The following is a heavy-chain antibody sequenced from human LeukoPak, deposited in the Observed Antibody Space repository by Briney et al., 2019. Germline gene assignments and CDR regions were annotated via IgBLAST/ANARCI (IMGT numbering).Heavy chain of an antibody. J-gene: IGHJ4*02. CDR3: SRDGGFWSAYPLDY. CDR2: ISTTSSNI. CDR1: GFTFTTYN. D-gene: IGHD3-3*01. V-gene: IGHV3-48*02. Sequence: QAGGSLRLSCAASGFTFTTYNMNWVRQAPGKGLEWVSYISTTSSNIYYADSVEGRFTISRDNAKNLLYLQTDSLRDEDTAVYYCSRDGGFWSAYPLDYWGQGTLVAVSA.